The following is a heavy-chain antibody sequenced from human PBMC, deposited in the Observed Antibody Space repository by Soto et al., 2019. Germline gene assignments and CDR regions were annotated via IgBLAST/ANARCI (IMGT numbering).Heavy chain of an antibody. J-gene: IGHJ3*01. D-gene: IGHD3-10*01. Sequence: QVQLQESGPGLVKPSETLSLTCTVSGGSISSYYWSWIRQPPGKGLEWIGYSYYSGSTNYNPSLKSRVTLSVDTSKNQSSLKLTSVTAADTAVYYCARRYGSAFDFWGQGTMVTVSS. CDR2: SYYSGST. CDR1: GGSISSYY. V-gene: IGHV4-59*01. CDR3: ARRYGSAFDF.